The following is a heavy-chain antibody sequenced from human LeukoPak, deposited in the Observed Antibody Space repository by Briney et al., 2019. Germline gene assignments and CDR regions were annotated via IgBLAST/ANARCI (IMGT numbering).Heavy chain of an antibody. J-gene: IGHJ4*02. V-gene: IGHV4-59*01. CDR2: IYYSGST. CDR1: GGSISSYY. D-gene: IGHD6-19*01. Sequence: PSETLSLTCTVSGGSISSYYWSWIRQPPGKGLEWIGYIYYSGSTNYNPSLKSRVTISVDTSKNQFSLKLSSVTAADTAVYYCAGSARGVLGSGFDYWGQGTLVTVSS. CDR3: AGSARGVLGSGFDY.